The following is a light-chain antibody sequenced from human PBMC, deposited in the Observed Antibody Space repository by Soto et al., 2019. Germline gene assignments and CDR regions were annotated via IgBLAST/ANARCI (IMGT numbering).Light chain of an antibody. J-gene: IGLJ1*01. V-gene: IGLV2-14*01. CDR1: SSDVGGYDY. CDR3: SSYSISTAYL. CDR2: EVN. Sequence: QSVLTQPASVSVSPGQSITSSCTGTSSDVGGYDYVSWYQLHPGKAPKLMVFEVNNRPSGVSYRFSGSKSGNTASLTISGLQAEDEADYFCSSYSISTAYLFGTGTKVTVL.